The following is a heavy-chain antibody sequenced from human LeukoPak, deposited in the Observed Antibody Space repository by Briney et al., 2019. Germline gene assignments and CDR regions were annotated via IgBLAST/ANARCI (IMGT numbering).Heavy chain of an antibody. CDR1: GGSMSSYY. J-gene: IGHJ4*02. CDR2: IYYSGST. CDR3: ARLSLKVSEWSPTKGKETYYFDS. D-gene: IGHD3-3*01. V-gene: IGHV4-59*12. Sequence: SETLSLTCTVSGGSMSSYYWSWIRQPPGKGLEWIGYIYYSGSTNYNPSLKSRVTILVDKSKNQFSLKLSSVTAADTAVYYCARLSLKVSEWSPTKGKETYYFDSWGQGTLVTVPS.